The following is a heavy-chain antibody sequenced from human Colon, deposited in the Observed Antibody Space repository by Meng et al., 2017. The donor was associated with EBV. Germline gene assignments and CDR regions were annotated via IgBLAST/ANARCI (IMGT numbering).Heavy chain of an antibody. J-gene: IGHJ4*02. CDR1: GGSISSVYW. CDR2: IYHSGST. Sequence: VQLQESGPGLVQPSETLFLTCAVSGGSISSVYWWTWVRQSPGKGLEWIGEIYHSGSTNYNPSLKSRVTISVDKSKNQFSLKLTSVTAADTAVYYCARGGYYSFDYWGQRTLVTVPS. V-gene: IGHV4-4*02. D-gene: IGHD5-18*01. CDR3: ARGGYYSFDY.